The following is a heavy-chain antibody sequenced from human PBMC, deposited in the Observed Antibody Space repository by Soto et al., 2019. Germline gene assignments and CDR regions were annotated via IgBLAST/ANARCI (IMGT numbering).Heavy chain of an antibody. V-gene: IGHV4-59*01. J-gene: IGHJ4*02. D-gene: IGHD6-13*01. Sequence: PSETLSLTCTVAVGSISSYYWSWIRQPPGKGLEWIGYIYYSGSTNYNPSLKSRVTISVDTSKNQFSLKLSSVTAADTAVYYCARGGQQLVFGVDYWGQGTLVTVSS. CDR2: IYYSGST. CDR3: ARGGQQLVFGVDY. CDR1: VGSISSYY.